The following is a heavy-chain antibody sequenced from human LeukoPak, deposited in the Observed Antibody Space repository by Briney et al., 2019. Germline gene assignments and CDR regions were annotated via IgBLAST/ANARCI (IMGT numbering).Heavy chain of an antibody. CDR1: GGSISSSSYY. Sequence: SETLSLTCTVSGGSISSSSYYWGWIRQPPGKGLEWIGSIYYSGGTYYNSSLKSRVTISVDTSKNQFSLKVSSVTAADTAVYYCARGGFDWNEVSGRWFDPWGQGTLVTVSS. CDR3: ARGGFDWNEVSGRWFDP. D-gene: IGHD1-1*01. J-gene: IGHJ5*02. CDR2: IYYSGGT. V-gene: IGHV4-39*07.